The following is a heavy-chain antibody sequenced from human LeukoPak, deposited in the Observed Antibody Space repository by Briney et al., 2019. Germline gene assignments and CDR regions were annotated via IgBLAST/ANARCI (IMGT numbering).Heavy chain of an antibody. V-gene: IGHV4-34*01. CDR3: ARNSNMNYDILTGLYYYYGMDV. D-gene: IGHD3-9*01. CDR2: INHSGST. CDR1: GGSFSGYD. J-gene: IGHJ6*02. Sequence: SETVSLTCAVYGGSFSGYDWSWIRQPPGKGLEWIGEINHSGSTNYNPSLKSRVTISVDTSKNQFSLKLSSVTAADTAVYYCARNSNMNYDILTGLYYYYGMDVWGQGTTVTVSS.